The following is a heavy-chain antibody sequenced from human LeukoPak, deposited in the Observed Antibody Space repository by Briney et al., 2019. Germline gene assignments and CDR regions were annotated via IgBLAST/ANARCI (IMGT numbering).Heavy chain of an antibody. J-gene: IGHJ3*02. V-gene: IGHV4-38-2*02. D-gene: IGHD3-22*01. CDR3: AREEAGYYDSSGYSLDAFDI. CDR1: GYSISSGYY. CDR2: IYHSGST. Sequence: PSETLSLTCTVSGYSISSGYYWGWIRQPPGKGLEWIGSIYHSGSTYYNPSLKSRVTISVDTSKNQFSLKLSSVTAADTAVYYCAREEAGYYDSSGYSLDAFDIWGQGTMVTVSS.